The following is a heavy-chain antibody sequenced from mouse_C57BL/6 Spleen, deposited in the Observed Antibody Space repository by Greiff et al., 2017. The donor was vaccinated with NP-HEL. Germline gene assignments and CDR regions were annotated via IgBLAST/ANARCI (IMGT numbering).Heavy chain of an antibody. CDR1: GYAFSSYW. CDR2: IYPGDGDT. J-gene: IGHJ2*01. CDR3: ARCTVVATDYFDY. Sequence: VQLQQSGAELVKPGASVKISCKASGYAFSSYWMNWVKQRPGKGLEWIGQIYPGDGDTNYNGKFKGKATLTADKSSSTAYMQLSSLTSEDSAVYFCARCTVVATDYFDYWGQGTTLTVSS. D-gene: IGHD1-1*01. V-gene: IGHV1-80*01.